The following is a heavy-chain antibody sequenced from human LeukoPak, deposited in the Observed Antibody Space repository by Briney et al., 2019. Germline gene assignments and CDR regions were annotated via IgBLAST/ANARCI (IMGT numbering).Heavy chain of an antibody. Sequence: PGGSLRLSCAASGFSVGSTYMTWVRQTPRKGLEWVSVIYNTGSTYYADSVRGRFSISRDISENAVSLQMNSLRAEDTAVYYCAKEHSNYVGGYFDYWGQGTLVTVSS. CDR3: AKEHSNYVGGYFDY. D-gene: IGHD4-11*01. J-gene: IGHJ4*02. CDR2: IYNTGST. V-gene: IGHV3-53*01. CDR1: GFSVGSTY.